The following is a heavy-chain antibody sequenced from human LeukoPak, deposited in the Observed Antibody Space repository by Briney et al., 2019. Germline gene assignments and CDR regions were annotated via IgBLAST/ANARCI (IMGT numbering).Heavy chain of an antibody. CDR1: GGSVSSGSYY. J-gene: IGHJ4*02. CDR3: ARGSTGTANFDY. Sequence: SETLSLTCTVSGGSVSSGSYYWSWIRQPPGKGLEWIGYVYYSGSSNYNPSLKSRVTISVDTSKNQFSLKLSSVTAADTAVYYCARGSTGTANFDYWGQGTLVTVSS. CDR2: VYYSGSS. D-gene: IGHD1-1*01. V-gene: IGHV4-61*01.